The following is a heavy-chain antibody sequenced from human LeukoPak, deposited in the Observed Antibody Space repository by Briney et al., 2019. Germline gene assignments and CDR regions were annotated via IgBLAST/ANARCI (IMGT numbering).Heavy chain of an antibody. CDR2: INHSGST. CDR1: GGSFSGYY. J-gene: IGHJ6*02. CDR3: ASRPYYFDYGMDV. V-gene: IGHV4-34*01. Sequence: PSETLSLTCAVYGGSFSGYYWSWIRQPPGKGLEWIGEINHSGSTNYNPSLKSRVTISVDTSKNQFSLKLSSVTAADTAVYYCASRPYYFDYGMDVWGQGTTVTVSS.